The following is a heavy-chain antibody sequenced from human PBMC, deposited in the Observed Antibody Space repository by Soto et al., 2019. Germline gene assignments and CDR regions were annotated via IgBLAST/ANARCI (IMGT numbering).Heavy chain of an antibody. CDR2: VSPTGDTV. Sequence: VQVVASGGGLVQPGRSLRLSCAVSGFRFEQYVMHWVRQAPGKGLECVSTVSPTGDTVAYADPVEGRFTVSRDNAKNPLYLQMNSLKGDDPAFYYCLKDAPNGSIDDWGQGTLVTVSS. CDR3: LKDAPNGSIDD. V-gene: IGHV3-9*01. D-gene: IGHD3-10*01. CDR1: GFRFEQYV. J-gene: IGHJ4*02.